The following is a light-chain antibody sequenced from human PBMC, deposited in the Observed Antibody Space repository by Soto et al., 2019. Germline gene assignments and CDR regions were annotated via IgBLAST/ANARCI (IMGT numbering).Light chain of an antibody. Sequence: QTVVTQPPSVSGAPGQRVTISCTGGSYNIGPGYDEHWYQQLPVTAATPHIYANSNPPSGVPDRVSGSKSGTSTSLAITGLLDEDEADSYCQSYDSSLSGYVFGTGTKVTVL. CDR3: QSYDSSLSGYV. J-gene: IGLJ1*01. V-gene: IGLV1-40*01. CDR2: ANS. CDR1: SYNIGPGYD.